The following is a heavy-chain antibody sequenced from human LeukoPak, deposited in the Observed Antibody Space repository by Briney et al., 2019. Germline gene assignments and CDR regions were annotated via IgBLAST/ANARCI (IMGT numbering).Heavy chain of an antibody. CDR2: ISSSSSTI. CDR3: AREPAWRAFDI. Sequence: GGSLRLSCAASGFTFSHFWMSWVRQAPGKGLEWVSYISSSSSTIYYADSVKGRFTISRDNAKNSLYLQMNSLRAEDTAVYSCAREPAWRAFDIWGQGTMVTVSS. CDR1: GFTFSHFW. V-gene: IGHV3-48*01. J-gene: IGHJ3*02. D-gene: IGHD5-12*01.